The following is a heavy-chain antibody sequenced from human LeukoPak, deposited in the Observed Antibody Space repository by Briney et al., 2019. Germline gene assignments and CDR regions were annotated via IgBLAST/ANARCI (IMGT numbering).Heavy chain of an antibody. V-gene: IGHV1-24*01. CDR3: ATDLRYFDWLLDY. CDR2: FDPEDGET. J-gene: IGHJ4*02. D-gene: IGHD3-9*01. CDR1: GYTFTSYY. Sequence: ASVKVSCKASGYTFTSYYMHWLRQAPGKGLEWMGGFDPEDGETIYAQKFQGRVTMTEDTSTDTAYMELSSLRSEDTAVYYCATDLRYFDWLLDYWGQGTLVTVSS.